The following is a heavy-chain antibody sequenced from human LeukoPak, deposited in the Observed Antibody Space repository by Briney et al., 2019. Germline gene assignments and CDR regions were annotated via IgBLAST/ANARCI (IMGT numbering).Heavy chain of an antibody. CDR2: IYSGGST. J-gene: IGHJ4*02. CDR1: GFTVSSKY. V-gene: IGHV3-53*01. CDR3: AKRAAFWSGYYYYFDY. Sequence: GGSLRLSCAASGFTVSSKYMSWVRQAPGKGLEWVSVIYSGGSTYYADSVKGRFTISRDNSKNTPYLQMNSLRAEDTAVYYCAKRAAFWSGYYYYFDYWGQGTLVTVSS. D-gene: IGHD3-3*01.